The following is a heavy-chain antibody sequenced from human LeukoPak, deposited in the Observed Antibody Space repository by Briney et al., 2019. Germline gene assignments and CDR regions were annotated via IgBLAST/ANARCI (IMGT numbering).Heavy chain of an antibody. J-gene: IGHJ4*02. Sequence: GGSLRLSCAASGFTVSSNEMRWVRQAPGKGLEWVSFIYSDITHYSDSVKGRFTISRDNSKNTLYLQMNSLRAEDTAVYYCARRAGAYSHPYDYWGQGTLVTVSS. CDR2: IYSDIT. CDR3: ARRAGAYSHPYDY. V-gene: IGHV3-53*01. CDR1: GFTVSSNE. D-gene: IGHD4/OR15-4a*01.